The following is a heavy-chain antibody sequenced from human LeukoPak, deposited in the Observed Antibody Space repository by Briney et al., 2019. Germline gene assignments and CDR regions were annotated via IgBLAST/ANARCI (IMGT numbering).Heavy chain of an antibody. J-gene: IGHJ4*02. CDR3: ATGELHSSSWYSQLDY. CDR1: GYTFTSYD. Sequence: ASVKVSCKASGYTFTSYDINWVRQATGQGLEWMGWMNPNSGNTGYVQKFQGRVTITRNTSISTAYMELRSLISDDTAVYYCATGELHSSSWYSQLDYWGQGTLVTVSS. D-gene: IGHD6-13*01. V-gene: IGHV1-8*03. CDR2: MNPNSGNT.